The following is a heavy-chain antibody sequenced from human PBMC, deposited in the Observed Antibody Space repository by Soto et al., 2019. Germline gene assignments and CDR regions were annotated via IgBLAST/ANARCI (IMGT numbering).Heavy chain of an antibody. CDR3: AKVGGASDTAMVL. V-gene: IGHV3-30*18. J-gene: IGHJ4*02. CDR1: GFTFSSYG. Sequence: PGGSLRLSCAASGFTFSSYGMHWVRQAPGKGLEWVAVISYDGSNKYYADSVKGRFTISRDSSKNTLYLQMNSLRAEDTAVYYCAKVGGASDTAMVLWGQGTLVTVSS. CDR2: ISYDGSNK. D-gene: IGHD5-18*01.